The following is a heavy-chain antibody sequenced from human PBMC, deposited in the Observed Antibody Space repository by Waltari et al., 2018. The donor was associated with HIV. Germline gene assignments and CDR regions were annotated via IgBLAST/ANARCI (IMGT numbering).Heavy chain of an antibody. D-gene: IGHD3-10*01. CDR1: GYSISSGFS. CDR2: CHHSGST. J-gene: IGHJ4*02. Sequence: QVQLQESGPGLVKPSETLSLTCAVSGYSISSGFSWGWIRQSPGKGLEWIGNCHHSGSTYHDPSLTWRVTIAIATSKNAFAVRLSSVRAADTAVCYCARGPRKGYGDFASDYWGQGTRVTVSS. V-gene: IGHV4-38-2*01. CDR3: ARGPRKGYGDFASDY.